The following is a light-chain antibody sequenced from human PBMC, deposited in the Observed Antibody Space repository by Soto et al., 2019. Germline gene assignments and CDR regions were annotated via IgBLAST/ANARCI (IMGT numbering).Light chain of an antibody. Sequence: QSVLTQPPSVPGAPGQRVTISCTGSSSNIGAGYDVHWYQQLPGTAPKLLIYGNSNRPSGVPDRFSGSKSGTSASLAITGLQAEDEADYYCQSYDSSLSGDVVFGGGTKLTVL. J-gene: IGLJ2*01. CDR2: GNS. CDR1: SSNIGAGYD. V-gene: IGLV1-40*01. CDR3: QSYDSSLSGDVV.